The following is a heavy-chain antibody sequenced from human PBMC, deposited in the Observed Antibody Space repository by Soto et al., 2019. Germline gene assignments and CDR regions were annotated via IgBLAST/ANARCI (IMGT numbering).Heavy chain of an antibody. CDR1: GFSFHEFA. CDR3: AKDSDSYSSTPHCVDF. Sequence: VQLVESGGDLVEPGRSLRLSCSASGFSFHEFAMHWVRQAPGKGLEWVSSINWNSAKIGYADSVRVRFTISRDIVQHLLYLQMSSLRVDDTDFDYCAKDSDSYSSTPHCVDFWGQGTLVTVAS. V-gene: IGHV3-9*01. J-gene: IGHJ4*02. D-gene: IGHD6-13*01. CDR2: INWNSAKI.